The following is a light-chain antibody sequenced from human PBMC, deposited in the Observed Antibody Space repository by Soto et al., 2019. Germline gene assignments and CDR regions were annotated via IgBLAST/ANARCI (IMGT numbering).Light chain of an antibody. Sequence: IVLTQSPGTLSLSPGEGATLSCRASQPVNCGYLAWYQQKPGQAPRLLMYGVSTRDTGIPDRFSGSGAGTDFTLTISRLEPGDFAVYYCQVYGSSPKTFGQGTKVEFK. CDR3: QVYGSSPKT. CDR1: QPVNCGY. V-gene: IGKV3-20*01. J-gene: IGKJ1*01. CDR2: GVS.